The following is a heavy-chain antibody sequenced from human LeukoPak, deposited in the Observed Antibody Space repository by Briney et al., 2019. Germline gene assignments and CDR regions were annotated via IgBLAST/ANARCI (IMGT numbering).Heavy chain of an antibody. CDR2: ISAYNGNT. J-gene: IGHJ5*02. D-gene: IGHD6-13*01. Sequence: ASVKVSCKASGYTFTSYGISWVRQAPGQGLEWMGWISAYNGNTNYAQKLQGRVTMTTDTSTSTAYMELRSLRSDDTAVYYCARDSYYSSGWYGNWFDPWGQGTLVTVSS. V-gene: IGHV1-18*01. CDR3: ARDSYYSSGWYGNWFDP. CDR1: GYTFTSYG.